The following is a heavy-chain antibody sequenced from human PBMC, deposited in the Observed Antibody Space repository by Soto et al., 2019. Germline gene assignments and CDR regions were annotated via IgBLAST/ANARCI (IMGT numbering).Heavy chain of an antibody. J-gene: IGHJ5*01. CDR3: ARAGWNDVSWFDS. Sequence: QVQHVQSGAEVKKPGASVTVSCKASGDTFTTYSMHWVRQAPGQRLERMGWINVDNGNTEYSQKFQGRVTITRDTSASTAYLELSSLRSEDTAVFYCARAGWNDVSWFDSWGQGTLVTVSS. CDR1: GDTFTTYS. V-gene: IGHV1-3*01. D-gene: IGHD1-1*01. CDR2: INVDNGNT.